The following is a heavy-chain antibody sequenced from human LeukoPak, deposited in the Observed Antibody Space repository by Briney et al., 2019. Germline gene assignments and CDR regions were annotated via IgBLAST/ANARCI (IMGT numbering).Heavy chain of an antibody. V-gene: IGHV3-53*01. CDR3: ARVGDHFHWYLDL. D-gene: IGHD3-3*02. CDR2: LYSGSDT. CDR1: GFSVSTKY. J-gene: IGHJ2*01. Sequence: GGSLTLSCAASGFSVSTKYMNWVRQAPGKGLERVSILYSGSDTYYADSVEGRFIISRDSSKNTVFLQMNDLRVEDTAVYYCARVGDHFHWYLDLWGRGTLVTISS.